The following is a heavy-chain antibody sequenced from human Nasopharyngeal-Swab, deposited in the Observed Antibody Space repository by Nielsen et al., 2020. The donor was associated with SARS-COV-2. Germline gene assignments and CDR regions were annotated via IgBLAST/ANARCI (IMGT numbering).Heavy chain of an antibody. CDR2: IDWDDDK. CDR1: GFSLSTSGMC. V-gene: IGHV2-70*01. CDR3: ARIRRQQLANGVGWFDP. J-gene: IGHJ5*02. Sequence: SGPTLVKPTQTLTLTCTFSGFSLSTSGMCVSWIRQPPGKALEWLALIDWDDDKYYSTSLKTRLTISKDTSKNQVVLTITNMDPVDTATYYCARIRRQQLANGVGWFDPWGQGTLVTVSS. D-gene: IGHD6-13*01.